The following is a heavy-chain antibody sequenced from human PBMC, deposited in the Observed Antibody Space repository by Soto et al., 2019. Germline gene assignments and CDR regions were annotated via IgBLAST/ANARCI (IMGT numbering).Heavy chain of an antibody. V-gene: IGHV3-23*01. D-gene: IGHD3-10*01. J-gene: IGHJ3*02. Sequence: GGSLRLSCEASGFTFSSYGMTWVRQAPGKGLEWVSAISGSGGSTFYTDPLGGRFTISRGNAKNTLSLQMNSLRAEDTAVYYCVRDWFGESIWGQGTMVTVSS. CDR3: VRDWFGESI. CDR1: GFTFSSYG. CDR2: ISGSGGST.